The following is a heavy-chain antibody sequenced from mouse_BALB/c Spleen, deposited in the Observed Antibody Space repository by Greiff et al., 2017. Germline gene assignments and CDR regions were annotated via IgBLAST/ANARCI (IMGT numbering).Heavy chain of an antibody. CDR3: ARREGRDYFDY. J-gene: IGHJ2*01. D-gene: IGHD3-3*01. CDR1: GYTFTSYW. CDR2: IDPSDSYT. Sequence: QVQLQQPGAELVKPGASVKLSCKASGYTFTSYWMHWVKQRPGQGLEWIGEIDPSDSYTNYNQKFKGKATLTVDKSSSTAYMQLSSLTSEDSAVYYCARREGRDYFDYWGQGTTLTVSS. V-gene: IGHV1-69*02.